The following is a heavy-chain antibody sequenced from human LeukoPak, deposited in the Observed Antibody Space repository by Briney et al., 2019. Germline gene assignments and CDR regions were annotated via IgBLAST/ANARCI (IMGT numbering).Heavy chain of an antibody. Sequence: GASVKVSCKVSGYTLTELSMHWVRQAPGQGLEWMGWINPNSGGTNYAQKFQGRVTMTRDTSISTAYMELSRLRSDDTAVYYCARITRESTTYWGQGTLVTVSS. J-gene: IGHJ4*02. D-gene: IGHD5/OR15-5a*01. CDR3: ARITRESTTY. V-gene: IGHV1-2*02. CDR1: GYTLTELS. CDR2: INPNSGGT.